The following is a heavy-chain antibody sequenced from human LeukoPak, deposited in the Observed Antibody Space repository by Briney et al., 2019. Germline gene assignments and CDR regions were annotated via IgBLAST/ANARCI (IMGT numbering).Heavy chain of an antibody. V-gene: IGHV3-21*01. D-gene: IGHD1-1*01. CDR3: ARDTTVAQGEITDAFDI. CDR1: GFTFSGYS. CDR2: ISSSSSYI. Sequence: GGSLRLSCAASGFTFSGYSMNWVRRAPGKGLEWVSSISSSSSYIYYADSVKGRFTISRDNAKNSLYLQMNSLRAEDTAVYYCARDTTVAQGEITDAFDIWGQGTMVTVSS. J-gene: IGHJ3*02.